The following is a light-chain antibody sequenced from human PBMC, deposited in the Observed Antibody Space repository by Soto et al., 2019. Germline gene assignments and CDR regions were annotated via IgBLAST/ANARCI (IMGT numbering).Light chain of an antibody. CDR3: SSYGDGNNFV. Sequence: QSALTQPPSASGSPGQSVTISCTGTSSDVGAYNYVSWYQQHPGKAPKTMIYEVTKRPSGVPDRFSGSKSGNTASLTVSVLQAEDEADYYCSSYGDGNNFVSGTGTKLTVL. CDR1: SSDVGAYNY. V-gene: IGLV2-8*01. J-gene: IGLJ1*01. CDR2: EVT.